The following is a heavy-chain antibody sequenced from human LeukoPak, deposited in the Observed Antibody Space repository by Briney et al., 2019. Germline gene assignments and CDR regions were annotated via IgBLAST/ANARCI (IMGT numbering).Heavy chain of an antibody. Sequence: SETLSLTCTVSGGSISSYYWSWIRQPPGKGLEWIGYIYYSGSTNYNPSLKSRVTISVDTSKNQFSLKLSSVTAADTAVYYCARDEGMDLWGRGTLVTVSS. V-gene: IGHV4-59*01. CDR1: GGSISSYY. CDR2: IYYSGST. CDR3: ARDEGMDL. J-gene: IGHJ2*01.